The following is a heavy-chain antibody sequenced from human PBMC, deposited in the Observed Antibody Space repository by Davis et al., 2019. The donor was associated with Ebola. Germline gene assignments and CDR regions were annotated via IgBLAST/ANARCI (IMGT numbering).Heavy chain of an antibody. CDR1: GFTFSSYS. D-gene: IGHD4-23*01. CDR2: ISSSSSYI. Sequence: PGGSLRLSCAASGFTFSSYSMNWVRQAPGKGLEWVPSISSSSSYIYYADSVKGRFTISRDNSKNTLYLEMKNLRAEDTARYYCARGSIGYGGNSGFDYWGQGTLVTVSS. V-gene: IGHV3-21*01. CDR3: ARGSIGYGGNSGFDY. J-gene: IGHJ4*02.